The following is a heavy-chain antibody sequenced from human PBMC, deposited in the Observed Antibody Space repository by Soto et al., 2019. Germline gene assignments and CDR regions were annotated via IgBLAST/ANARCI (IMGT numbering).Heavy chain of an antibody. J-gene: IGHJ4*02. CDR2: IYYSGST. Sequence: SETLSLTCTVSGGSISSSSYYWGWIRQPPGKGLEWIGYIYYSGSTNYNPSLKSRVTISVDTSKNQFSLKLSSVTAAETAVYYCARRYSSSFDYWGQGTLVTVSS. CDR1: GGSISSSSYY. V-gene: IGHV4-61*05. CDR3: ARRYSSSFDY. D-gene: IGHD6-13*01.